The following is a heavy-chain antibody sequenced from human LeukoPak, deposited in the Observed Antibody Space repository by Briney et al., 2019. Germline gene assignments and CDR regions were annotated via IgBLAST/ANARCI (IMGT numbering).Heavy chain of an antibody. D-gene: IGHD2-21*02. Sequence: SETLSLTCIVSGGSISSSSNYWGWIRQPPGKGLEWIGSIYYSGSTYYNPSLKSRVTISVDTSKNQFSLKLSSVTAADTAVYYCARLYCGGDSYSGSFDYWGQGTLVTVSS. CDR2: IYYSGST. CDR1: GGSISSSSNY. V-gene: IGHV4-39*01. J-gene: IGHJ4*02. CDR3: ARLYCGGDSYSGSFDY.